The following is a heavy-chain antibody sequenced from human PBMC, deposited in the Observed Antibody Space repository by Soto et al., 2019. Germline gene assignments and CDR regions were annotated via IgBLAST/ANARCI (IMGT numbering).Heavy chain of an antibody. V-gene: IGHV3-74*01. CDR2: SNSDGSST. J-gene: IGHJ4*02. Sequence: EVQLVESGGGLVQPGGSLRLSCAASGFTFSSYWMHWVRQAPGKGLVWVSRSNSDGSSTSYADSVKGRFTISRDNAKNTLYLQMNSLRAEVTAVYYCVRTSLVVAAATREDYWGQGTLVTVSS. CDR3: VRTSLVVAAATREDY. CDR1: GFTFSSYW. D-gene: IGHD2-15*01.